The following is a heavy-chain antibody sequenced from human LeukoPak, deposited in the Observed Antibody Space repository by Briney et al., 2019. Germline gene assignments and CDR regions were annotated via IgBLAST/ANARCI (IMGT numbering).Heavy chain of an antibody. CDR1: GYTFTSYY. Sequence: ASVKVSYKASGYTFTSYYMHWVRQAPGQGLEWMGIISPSGGGTTYAQKFQGRVTMTRDMSTSTVYMELSSLRSEDTAVYYCARDQVGASLDYWGQGTLVTVSS. D-gene: IGHD1-26*01. CDR3: ARDQVGASLDY. J-gene: IGHJ4*02. V-gene: IGHV1-46*01. CDR2: ISPSGGGT.